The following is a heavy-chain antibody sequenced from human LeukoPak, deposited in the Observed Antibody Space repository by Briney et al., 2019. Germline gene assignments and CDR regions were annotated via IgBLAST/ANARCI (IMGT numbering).Heavy chain of an antibody. V-gene: IGHV1-8*01. CDR1: GYTLTELS. Sequence: ASVKVSCKVSGYTLTELSMHWVRQAPGKGLEWMGWMNPNSGNTGYAQKFQGRVTMTRNTSISTAYMELSSLRSEDTAVYYCARGGSGGTLEHWGQGTLVTVSS. CDR2: MNPNSGNT. CDR3: ARGGSGGTLEH. D-gene: IGHD6-19*01. J-gene: IGHJ1*01.